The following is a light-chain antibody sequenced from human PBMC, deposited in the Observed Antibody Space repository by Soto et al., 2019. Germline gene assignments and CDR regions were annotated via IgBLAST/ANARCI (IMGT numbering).Light chain of an antibody. J-gene: IGKJ2*01. Sequence: EIVMTQSPATLSVSPGERATLSCRASQSVSSNLAWYQQKPGQAPRLLIYGASARATGIPVRFSGSGSGTEFTLTISSLQSEDFAGYYCQQYNNWPPKSTFGQGTKLEIK. CDR3: QQYNNWPPKST. CDR2: GAS. CDR1: QSVSSN. V-gene: IGKV3-15*01.